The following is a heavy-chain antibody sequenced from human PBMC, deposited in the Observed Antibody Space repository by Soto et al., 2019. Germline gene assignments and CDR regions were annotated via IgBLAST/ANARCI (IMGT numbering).Heavy chain of an antibody. CDR2: ISAYNGNT. D-gene: IGHD3-9*01. CDR3: ARVGGEGYFDRYGMDV. V-gene: IGHV1-18*01. Sequence: ASVKVSCKASGYTFTSYGISWVRQAPGQGLEWMGWISAYNGNTNYAQKLQGRVTMTTDTSTSTAYMELRSLRSDDTAVYYCARVGGEGYFDRYGMDVWGQGXTVTVSS. J-gene: IGHJ6*02. CDR1: GYTFTSYG.